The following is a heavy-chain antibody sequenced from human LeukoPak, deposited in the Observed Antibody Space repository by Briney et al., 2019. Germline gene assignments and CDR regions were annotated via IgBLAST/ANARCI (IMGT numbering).Heavy chain of an antibody. CDR3: ARDGGYCTSTTCYVFPMDV. CDR2: INSDGSST. J-gene: IGHJ6*02. Sequence: GSLILSCAASGFTFSSYWMHWVRQAPGKGLVWVSRINSDGSSTNYADSVKGRFTISRDNAKNTLYLQMNSLRAEDTAVYYCARDGGYCTSTTCYVFPMDVWGQGTTVTVSS. CDR1: GFTFSSYW. V-gene: IGHV3-74*01. D-gene: IGHD2-2*01.